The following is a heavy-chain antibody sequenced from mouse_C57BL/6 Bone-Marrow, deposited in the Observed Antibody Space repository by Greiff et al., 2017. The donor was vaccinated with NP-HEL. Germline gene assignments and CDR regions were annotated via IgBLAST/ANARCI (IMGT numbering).Heavy chain of an antibody. D-gene: IGHD1-1*01. J-gene: IGHJ1*03. Sequence: EVQLQESGGGLVQPGGSLKLSCAASGFTFSDYGMAWVRQAPRKGPEWVAFISNLAYSIYYADTVTGRFTTSRENAKNTLYLKMSSLRSEDTAMYYCARHGSSFYWYFDVWGTGTTVTVSS. CDR3: ARHGSSFYWYFDV. CDR1: GFTFSDYG. CDR2: ISNLAYSI. V-gene: IGHV5-15*01.